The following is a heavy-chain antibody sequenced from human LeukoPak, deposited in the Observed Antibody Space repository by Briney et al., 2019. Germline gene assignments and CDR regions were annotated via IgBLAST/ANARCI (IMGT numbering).Heavy chain of an antibody. CDR1: GGSISSYY. CDR2: IYYSGST. V-gene: IGHV4-59*01. Sequence: SETLSLTCAVYGGSISSYYWSWIRQPPGKGLEWIGYIYYSGSTNYNPSLKSRVTISVDTSKNQFSLKLSSVTAADTAVYYCARGPLGSLFDYWGQGTLVTVSS. J-gene: IGHJ4*02. CDR3: ARGPLGSLFDY.